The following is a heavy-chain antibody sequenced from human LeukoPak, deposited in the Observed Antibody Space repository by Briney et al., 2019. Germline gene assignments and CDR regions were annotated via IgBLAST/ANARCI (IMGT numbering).Heavy chain of an antibody. CDR1: GFTFSSYE. D-gene: IGHD3-16*01. CDR2: ISSSGSTI. J-gene: IGHJ4*02. CDR3: APMITFGEI. Sequence: GGSLRLSCAASGFTFSSYEMDWVRQAPGKGLEWVSYISSSGSTIYYADSVKGRFTISRDNAKNSLYLQMNSLRAEDTAVYYCAPMITFGEIWGQGTLVTVSS. V-gene: IGHV3-48*03.